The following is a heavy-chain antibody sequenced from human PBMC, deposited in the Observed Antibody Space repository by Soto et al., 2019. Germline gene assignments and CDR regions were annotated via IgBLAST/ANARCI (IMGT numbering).Heavy chain of an antibody. V-gene: IGHV4-31*02. CDR3: ARDQGGYGGLGN. Sequence: SETLSLTCTVSGGSISNGGYYWTWTRQRPGKGLEWIGYIHYRGGTSYNPSLKSRVTISVDTSKNQFSLRLQSVTAADTAVYYCARDQGGYGGLGNWGQGTLVTVSS. D-gene: IGHD4-17*01. CDR2: IHYRGGT. CDR1: GGSISNGGYY. J-gene: IGHJ4*02.